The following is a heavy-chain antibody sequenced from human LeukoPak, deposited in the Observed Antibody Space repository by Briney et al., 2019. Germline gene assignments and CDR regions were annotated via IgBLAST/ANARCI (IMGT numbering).Heavy chain of an antibody. CDR1: GFTFSDYY. J-gene: IGHJ4*02. Sequence: GGSLRLSCAASGFTFSDYYMSWVRQAPGKGLEWVGRIKSKTDGGTTDYAAPVKGRFTISRDDSKNTLYLQMNSLKTEDTAVYYCTSRGYCSGGSCYPGYYFDYWGQGTLVTVSS. D-gene: IGHD2-15*01. V-gene: IGHV3-15*01. CDR2: IKSKTDGGTT. CDR3: TSRGYCSGGSCYPGYYFDY.